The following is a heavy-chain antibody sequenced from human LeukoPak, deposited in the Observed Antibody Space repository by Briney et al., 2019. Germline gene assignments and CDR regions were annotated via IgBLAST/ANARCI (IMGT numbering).Heavy chain of an antibody. CDR1: GGSISSGGYY. CDR3: ASEFVAGIAVAGTSGAFDI. Sequence: SQILSLTCTVSGGSISSGGYYWSWIRQHPGKGLEWIGYIYYSGSTYYNPSLKSRVTISVDTSKNQFSLKLSSVTAADTAVYYCASEFVAGIAVAGTSGAFDIWGQGTMVTVSS. V-gene: IGHV4-31*03. J-gene: IGHJ3*02. CDR2: IYYSGST. D-gene: IGHD6-19*01.